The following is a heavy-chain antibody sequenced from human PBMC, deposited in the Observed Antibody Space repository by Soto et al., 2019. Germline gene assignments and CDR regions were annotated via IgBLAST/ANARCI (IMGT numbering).Heavy chain of an antibody. V-gene: IGHV1-3*01. CDR1: GYTFTIYA. J-gene: IGHJ5*02. D-gene: IGHD3-22*01. Sequence: GASVKVSCKASGYTFTIYAMHWARQAPGQRLEWMGWINAGNGNTKYSQKFQGRVTITRDTSASTAYMELSSLRSEDTAVYYCARAPRSGYSFILSWGQGTLVTVSS. CDR2: INAGNGNT. CDR3: ARAPRSGYSFILS.